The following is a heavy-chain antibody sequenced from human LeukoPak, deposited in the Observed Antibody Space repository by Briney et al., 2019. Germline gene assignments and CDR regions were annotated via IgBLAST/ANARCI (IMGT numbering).Heavy chain of an antibody. CDR2: IYISGNT. D-gene: IGHD2-2*02. V-gene: IGHV3-66*03. J-gene: IGHJ6*03. Sequence: GGSLRLSCAASGFTLTTNYMTWVRQAPGKGLEWVSGIYISGNTYYTDSVKGRFTISRDNSKNPLSLQMNSLRPEDTAVYYCARDHMRGYIFMDVWRKGTTVTVSS. CDR3: ARDHMRGYIFMDV. CDR1: GFTLTTNY.